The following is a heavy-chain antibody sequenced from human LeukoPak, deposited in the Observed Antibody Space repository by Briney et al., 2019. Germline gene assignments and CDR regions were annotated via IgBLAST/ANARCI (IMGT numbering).Heavy chain of an antibody. V-gene: IGHV1-46*01. D-gene: IGHD6-13*01. CDR1: GYTFTSYY. J-gene: IGHJ4*02. CDR3: ARTDQQLVIDY. Sequence: ASVKVSCTASGYTFTSYYMHWVRQAPGQGLEWMGIINPSGGNTNYAQKLQGRVTMTTDTSTSTAYMELRSLRSDDTAVYYCARTDQQLVIDYWGQGTLVTVSS. CDR2: INPSGGNT.